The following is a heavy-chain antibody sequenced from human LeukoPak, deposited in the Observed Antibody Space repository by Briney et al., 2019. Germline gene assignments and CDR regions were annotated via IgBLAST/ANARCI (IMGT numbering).Heavy chain of an antibody. CDR2: ISYDGSNK. D-gene: IGHD6-13*01. J-gene: IGHJ6*02. CDR1: GFTFSSYA. V-gene: IGHV3-30*14. CDR3: ARDLARGSSWLIGSYYYGMDV. Sequence: PGGSLRLSCAASGFTFSSYAMHWVRQAPGKGLEWVAVISYDGSNKYYADSVKGRFTISRDNSKNTLYLQMNSLRAEDTAVYYCARDLARGSSWLIGSYYYGMDVWGQGTTVTVSS.